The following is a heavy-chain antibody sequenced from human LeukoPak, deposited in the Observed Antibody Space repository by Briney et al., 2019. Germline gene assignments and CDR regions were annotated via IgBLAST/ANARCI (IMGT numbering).Heavy chain of an antibody. CDR2: ISSSSTII. V-gene: IGHV3-48*01. D-gene: IGHD2-8*01. J-gene: IGHJ3*02. Sequence: GGSLRLSCAASGFTFSNYGMNWVRQAPGKGLECVSYISSSSTIIYYADSVKGRFTISRDNAKNSLYLQMNNLRAEDTAMFYCATSMAQDVDAFHIWGQGTMVTVSS. CDR3: ATSMAQDVDAFHI. CDR1: GFTFSNYG.